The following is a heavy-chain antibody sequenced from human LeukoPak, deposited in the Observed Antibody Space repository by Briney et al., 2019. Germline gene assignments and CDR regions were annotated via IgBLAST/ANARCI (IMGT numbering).Heavy chain of an antibody. Sequence: SGTLSLTCAVSGGSISSSNWWSWVRQPPGKGLEWIGEIYHSGSTNYNPSLKSRVTISVDKSKNQFSLKLSSVTAADTAVYYCARDKVISGWTYYFDYWGQGTLVTVSS. D-gene: IGHD6-19*01. CDR2: IYHSGST. CDR1: GGSISSSNW. J-gene: IGHJ4*02. V-gene: IGHV4-4*02. CDR3: ARDKVISGWTYYFDY.